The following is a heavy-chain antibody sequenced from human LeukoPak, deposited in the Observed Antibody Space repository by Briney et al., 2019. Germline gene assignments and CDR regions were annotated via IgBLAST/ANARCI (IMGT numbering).Heavy chain of an antibody. Sequence: GGSLRLSCAASGFTFSSYAMSWVRQAPGKGLEWVSAISGSGGSTYYADSVKGRFTISRDSSKNTLYLQMNCLRAEDTAVYYCANSITIFGVVIPYSFDYWGQGTLVTVSS. D-gene: IGHD3-3*01. CDR3: ANSITIFGVVIPYSFDY. J-gene: IGHJ4*02. CDR1: GFTFSSYA. V-gene: IGHV3-23*01. CDR2: ISGSGGST.